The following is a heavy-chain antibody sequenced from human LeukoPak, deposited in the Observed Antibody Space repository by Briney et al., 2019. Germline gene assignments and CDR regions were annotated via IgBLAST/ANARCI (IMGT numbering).Heavy chain of an antibody. CDR3: ARDFSGYDYNFDY. CDR2: ISSSSSYM. D-gene: IGHD5-12*01. CDR1: GFTFSTYT. V-gene: IGHV3-21*01. Sequence: GGSLRLSCAASGFTFSTYTMNWVRQAPGKGLECVSFISSSSSYMYYADSVKGRFTISRDNTKKSLYLQMNSLRAEDTAVYYCARDFSGYDYNFDYWGQGTLVTVSS. J-gene: IGHJ4*02.